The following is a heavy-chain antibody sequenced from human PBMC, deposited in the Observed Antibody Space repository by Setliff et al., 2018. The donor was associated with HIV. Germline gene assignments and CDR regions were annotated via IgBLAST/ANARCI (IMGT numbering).Heavy chain of an antibody. V-gene: IGHV7-4-1*02. J-gene: IGHJ6*03. CDR3: ARDVATIGAKFYYPYMDV. D-gene: IGHD5-12*01. CDR1: GYTFTSYA. CDR2: INTENGNP. Sequence: ASVKVSCKTSGYTFTSYALNWVRQAPGQGLEWMGWINTENGNPTYAQGFTGRFVFSLDTSVNTAYLHISRLKPEDAAVYYCARDVATIGAKFYYPYMDVWGKGTTVTVS.